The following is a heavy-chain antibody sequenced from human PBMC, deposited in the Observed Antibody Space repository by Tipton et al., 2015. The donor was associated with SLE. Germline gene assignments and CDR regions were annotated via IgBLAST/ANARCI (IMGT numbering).Heavy chain of an antibody. CDR2: IYYSGST. V-gene: IGHV4-38-2*02. CDR1: GYSISIDYY. CDR3: AREALIVGATNWFDP. J-gene: IGHJ5*02. D-gene: IGHD1-26*01. Sequence: TLSLTCAVSGYSISIDYYWGWIRQPPGKGLAWIGSIYYSGSTYYNPSLKSRVTISVDTSKNQFSLKLNSVTAADTAVYYCAREALIVGATNWFDPWGQGTLVTVSS.